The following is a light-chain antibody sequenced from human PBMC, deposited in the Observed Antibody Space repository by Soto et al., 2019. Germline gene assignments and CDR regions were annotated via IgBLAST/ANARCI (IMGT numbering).Light chain of an antibody. CDR2: GAS. Sequence: RSSATQSMYRGERATLSCRASERIYSAYLGWYQQKPGQAPRLLIYGASNRATGIPDRFSGSGSGTDFTLTISRLEPKDMAVYDCQQRSNWPSTSGQRTRL. CDR1: ERIYSAY. CDR3: QQRSNWPST. J-gene: IGKJ5*01. V-gene: IGKV3D-20*02.